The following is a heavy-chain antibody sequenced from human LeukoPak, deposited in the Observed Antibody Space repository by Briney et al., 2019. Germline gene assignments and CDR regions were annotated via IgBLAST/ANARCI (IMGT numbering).Heavy chain of an antibody. J-gene: IGHJ6*03. CDR1: GGSISSYY. D-gene: IGHD3-10*01. V-gene: IGHV4-59*12. Sequence: SETLSLTCTVSGGSISSYYWSWIRQPPGKGLEWIGYIYYSGSTNYNPSLKSRVTISVDTSKNQSSLKLSSVTAADTAVYYCARGGSGGSGSYYQYYYYYYYMDVWGKGTTVTISS. CDR2: IYYSGST. CDR3: ARGGSGGSGSYYQYYYYYYYMDV.